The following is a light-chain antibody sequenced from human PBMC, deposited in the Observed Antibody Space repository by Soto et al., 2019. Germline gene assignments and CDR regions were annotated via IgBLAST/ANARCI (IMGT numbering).Light chain of an antibody. Sequence: QSVLTQPPSVSGSPGQSVAISCIGDSSDVGSYNRVSWYQQSPGTAPKLIIYEVTTRPSGVPDRFSGSKSGNTASLTISGLQAEDEADYYCKSYTISGTYVFGTGTKVTVL. J-gene: IGLJ1*01. CDR1: SSDVGSYNR. CDR2: EVT. V-gene: IGLV2-18*02. CDR3: KSYTISGTYV.